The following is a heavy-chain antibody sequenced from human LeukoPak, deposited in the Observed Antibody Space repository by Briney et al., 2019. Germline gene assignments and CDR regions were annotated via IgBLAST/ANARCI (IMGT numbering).Heavy chain of an antibody. CDR2: IVVGSGNT. CDR3: AVDVIYESD. J-gene: IGHJ4*02. CDR1: GFTFSNSA. D-gene: IGHD2/OR15-2a*01. Sequence: ASVKVSCTASGFTFSNSAVQWVRQARGQRLEWIGWIVVGSGNTNYAQKFQERVTITRDMSTSTAYMELSSLRSEDTAVYYCAVDVIYESDWGQGTLVTVSS. V-gene: IGHV1-58*01.